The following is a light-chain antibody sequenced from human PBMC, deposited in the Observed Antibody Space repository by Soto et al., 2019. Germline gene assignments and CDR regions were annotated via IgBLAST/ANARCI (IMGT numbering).Light chain of an antibody. J-gene: IGLJ3*02. V-gene: IGLV8-61*01. CDR3: VLYMGSGISV. CDR1: SGSVSTSYY. CDR2: NTN. Sequence: QTVVTQEPSFSVSPGGTVTLTCGLSSGSVSTSYYPSWYQQTPGQALRTLIYNTNTRSSGVPGRFSGSILGNKAALTLAGPQADDESYYYCVLYMGSGISVFGGGTKLTVL.